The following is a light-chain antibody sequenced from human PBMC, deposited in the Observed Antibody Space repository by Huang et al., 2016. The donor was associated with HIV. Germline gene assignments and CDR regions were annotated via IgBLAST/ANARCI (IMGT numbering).Light chain of an antibody. Sequence: EIVLTQSPATLSLSPGERASQSVSSYLAWYQQKPGQAPRLLIYDASNRATGIPARFSGSGSGTDFTLTISSLEPEDFAVYYCQQRSNWHSITFGQGTRLEIK. V-gene: IGKV3-11*01. CDR1: QSVSSY. CDR2: DAS. CDR3: QQRSNWHSIT. J-gene: IGKJ5*01.